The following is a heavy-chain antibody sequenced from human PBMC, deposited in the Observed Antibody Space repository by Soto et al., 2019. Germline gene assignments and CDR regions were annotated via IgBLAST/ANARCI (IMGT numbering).Heavy chain of an antibody. CDR2: ISGSGGST. CDR3: ARSGYYYPLDFDH. D-gene: IGHD3-22*01. V-gene: IGHV3-23*01. CDR1: GFTFSSSA. Sequence: PGGSLRLSCAASGFTFSSSAMSWVRQAPGKGLEWVSAISGSGGSTYYADTVKGRFTVSRDNSKNTPYLQMNSLRAEDTAVYYCARSGYYYPLDFDHWGQGNLVTVSS. J-gene: IGHJ4*02.